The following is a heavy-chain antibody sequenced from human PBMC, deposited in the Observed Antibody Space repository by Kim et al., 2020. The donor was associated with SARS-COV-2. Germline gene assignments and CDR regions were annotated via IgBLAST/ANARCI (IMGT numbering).Heavy chain of an antibody. Sequence: AQKFQGRVTMTEDTSTDTAYMELSSLRSEDTAVYYCATQPLMVYYYGMDVWGQGTTVTVSS. D-gene: IGHD2-8*01. J-gene: IGHJ6*02. V-gene: IGHV1-24*01. CDR3: ATQPLMVYYYGMDV.